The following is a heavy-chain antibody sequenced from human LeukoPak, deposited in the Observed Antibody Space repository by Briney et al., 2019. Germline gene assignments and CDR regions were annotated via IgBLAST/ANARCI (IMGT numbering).Heavy chain of an antibody. Sequence: ASVKVSCKASGYTFTSYDINWVRQATGQGLEWMGWMNPNSGNTGYAQKFQGRVTMTRNTSISTAYMELSSLRAEDTAIYYCAKDRAAAAYYFDCWGQGTLVTVSS. CDR3: AKDRAAAAYYFDC. CDR2: MNPNSGNT. V-gene: IGHV1-8*01. J-gene: IGHJ4*02. D-gene: IGHD6-13*01. CDR1: GYTFTSYD.